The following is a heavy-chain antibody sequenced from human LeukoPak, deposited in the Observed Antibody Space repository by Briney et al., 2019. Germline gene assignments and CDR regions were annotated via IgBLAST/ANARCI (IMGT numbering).Heavy chain of an antibody. D-gene: IGHD5-12*01. V-gene: IGHV3-30-3*01. CDR2: ISYDGSNK. CDR1: GFTFSSYA. Sequence: GRSLRLSCAASGFTFSSYAMHWVRQAPGKGLEWVAVISYDGSNKYYADSVKGRFTISRDNSKNTLYLQMNSLRAEDTAVYYCAREVGSEAFDYWGQGTLVTVSS. CDR3: AREVGSEAFDY. J-gene: IGHJ4*02.